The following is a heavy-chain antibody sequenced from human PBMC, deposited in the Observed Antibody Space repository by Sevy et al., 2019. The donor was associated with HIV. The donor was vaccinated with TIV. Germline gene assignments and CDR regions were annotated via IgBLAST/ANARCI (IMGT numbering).Heavy chain of an antibody. D-gene: IGHD3-22*01. CDR3: TTEGYDNSGYYGRKFDY. Sequence: EGSLRLSCAASGFTFSNTWMSWVRQAPGKELEWVGRIESKTDGGTTDYAAPVKGRFTISRDDSKNTLYLQMNSLKTQDIAVYYCTTEGYDNSGYYGRKFDYWGQGTLVTVSS. V-gene: IGHV3-15*04. CDR1: GFTFSNTW. CDR2: IESKTDGGTT. J-gene: IGHJ4*02.